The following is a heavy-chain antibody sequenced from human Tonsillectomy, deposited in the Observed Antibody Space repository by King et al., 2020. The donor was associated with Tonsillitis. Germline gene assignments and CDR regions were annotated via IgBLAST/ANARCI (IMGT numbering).Heavy chain of an antibody. CDR2: INSDGSRT. CDR1: GFTFSSYW. J-gene: IGHJ6*02. CDR3: SPLEPVVCGMDV. Sequence: VQLVESGGGLVQPGGSLRLSCAASGFTFSSYWMHWVRQAPGKGLVWVSRINSDGSRTSYADSVKGRFTVSRDNAKNTLYLQMNSLRAEDTAVYYCSPLEPVVCGMDVWGQGTAVTVS. V-gene: IGHV3-74*01. D-gene: IGHD1-1*01.